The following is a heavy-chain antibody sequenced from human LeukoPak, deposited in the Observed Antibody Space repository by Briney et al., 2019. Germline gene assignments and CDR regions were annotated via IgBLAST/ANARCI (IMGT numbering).Heavy chain of an antibody. J-gene: IGHJ3*02. CDR1: GYTFTGYY. D-gene: IGHD3-10*02. V-gene: IGHV1-2*04. CDR2: INPNSGGT. Sequence: ASVKVSCKASGYTFTGYYMHWVRQAPGQGLEWMGWINPNSGGTNCAQKFQGWVTMTRDTSISTAYMELSRLRSDDTAVYYCALGGITMSSRGAFDIWGQGTMVTVSS. CDR3: ALGGITMSSRGAFDI.